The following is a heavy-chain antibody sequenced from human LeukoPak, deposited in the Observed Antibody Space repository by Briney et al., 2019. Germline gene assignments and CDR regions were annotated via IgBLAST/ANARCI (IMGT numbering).Heavy chain of an antibody. V-gene: IGHV1-18*01. CDR3: ARGSVAYCGGDCHSGY. D-gene: IGHD2-21*02. Sequence: ASVKVSCKASGYTFTSYGISWVRQAPGQGLEWMGWISAYNGNTNYAQKLQGRVTMTTDTSTSTAYMELRSLRSDDTDVYYCARGSVAYCGGDCHSGYWGQGTLVTVSS. J-gene: IGHJ4*02. CDR2: ISAYNGNT. CDR1: GYTFTSYG.